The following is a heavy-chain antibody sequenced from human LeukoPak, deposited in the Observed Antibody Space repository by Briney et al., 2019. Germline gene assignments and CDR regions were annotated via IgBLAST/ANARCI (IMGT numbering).Heavy chain of an antibody. J-gene: IGHJ3*02. CDR3: ARCSDGHDAFDI. Sequence: ASETLSLTCAVYGGSFSGYYWRWIRQPPGKGLEWIGEINHSGSTNYNPSLKRRVTISVDTSKNQFSLKLSSVTAADTAVYYCARCSDGHDAFDIWGQGTMVTVSS. V-gene: IGHV4-34*01. D-gene: IGHD6-19*01. CDR1: GGSFSGYY. CDR2: INHSGST.